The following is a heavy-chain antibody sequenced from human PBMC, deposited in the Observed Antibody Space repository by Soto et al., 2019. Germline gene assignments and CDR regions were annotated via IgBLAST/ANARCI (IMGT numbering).Heavy chain of an antibody. CDR1: GFSLTTSGVG. V-gene: IGHV2-5*02. CDR3: AHRGYMYGNWDHGYFDY. D-gene: IGHD5-18*01. J-gene: IGHJ4*02. CDR2: IYWDDDK. Sequence: QITLKESGPTRVRPTQTLALTCTFSGFSLTTSGVGVDWIRKTPGKALEWLAVIYWDDDKRYSPSLKSRLTITKDTSKNQVVLTMADMDPLDTATYFCAHRGYMYGNWDHGYFDYWGQGTLVTVSS.